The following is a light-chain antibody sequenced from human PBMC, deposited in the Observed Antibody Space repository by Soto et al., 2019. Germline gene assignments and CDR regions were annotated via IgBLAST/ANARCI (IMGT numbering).Light chain of an antibody. J-gene: IGKJ1*01. CDR2: DAS. V-gene: IGKV3-11*01. CDR1: QSVSSF. CDR3: QQRSSWT. Sequence: EIVLTQSPATLSLSPGERATLSCRASQSVSSFLGWYQQKPGQAPRLLIYDASNRAPGIPARFSGSGSGTDFTLTISSLEPEDFAVYYCQQRSSWTFGQGTTVAIK.